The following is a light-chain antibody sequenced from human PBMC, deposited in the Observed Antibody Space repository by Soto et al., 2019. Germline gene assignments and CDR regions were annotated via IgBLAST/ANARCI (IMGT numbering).Light chain of an antibody. CDR3: QQYYTTYPT. V-gene: IGKV4-1*01. J-gene: IGKJ1*01. Sequence: DIVMTQSPDSLAVSLGDRATINCKSSQSIFYSSNNKNYLAWYQQRPGQPPKLLIYWASTRQSGVPDRFSGSGSGTDFTLPISSLQAEDVAVYYCQQYYTTYPTFGQGTKVEIK. CDR2: WAS. CDR1: QSIFYSSNNKNY.